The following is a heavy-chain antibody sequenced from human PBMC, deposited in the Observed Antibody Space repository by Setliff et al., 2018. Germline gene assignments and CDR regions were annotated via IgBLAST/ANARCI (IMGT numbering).Heavy chain of an antibody. J-gene: IGHJ4*02. CDR1: GGSISSHF. V-gene: IGHV4-4*08. CDR2: IYPDGTT. Sequence: SETLSLTCTVSGGSISSHFWSWIRQPPGKGLEWIGYIYPDGTTNYNPSLKSRMTISLDMSKNQFSLTLRSVTAADTAMYYCARGINSVSWTPKYWGRGTLVTVS. D-gene: IGHD6-13*01. CDR3: ARGINSVSWTPKY.